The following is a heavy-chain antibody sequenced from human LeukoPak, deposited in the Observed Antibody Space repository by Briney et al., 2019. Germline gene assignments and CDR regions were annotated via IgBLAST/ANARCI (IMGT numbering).Heavy chain of an antibody. D-gene: IGHD5-24*01. V-gene: IGHV3-7*01. J-gene: IGHJ5*02. CDR3: ARNTDRDAYMGS. CDR1: GFTLSSYW. Sequence: GGSLRRSCEGTGFTLSSYWMSWVRQAPGKGLEWVANIKQDGSETHYEVSVKGRFTISSDNAKNSLYLQLNSLRGEDTAVYYCARNTDRDAYMGSWGQGTLVTVSS. CDR2: IKQDGSET.